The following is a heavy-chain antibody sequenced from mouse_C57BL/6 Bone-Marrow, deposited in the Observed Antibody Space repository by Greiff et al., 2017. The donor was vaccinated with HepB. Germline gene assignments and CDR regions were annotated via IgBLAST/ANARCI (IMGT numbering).Heavy chain of an antibody. J-gene: IGHJ4*01. Sequence: QVQLKQPGAELVMPGASVKLSCKASGYTFTSYWMHWVKQRPGQGLEWIGEIDPSDSYTNYNQKFKGKSTLTVDKSSSTAYMQLSSLTSEDSAVYYCARGGNYGGDYAMDYWGQGTSVTVSS. V-gene: IGHV1-69*01. CDR3: ARGGNYGGDYAMDY. CDR1: GYTFTSYW. CDR2: IDPSDSYT. D-gene: IGHD2-1*01.